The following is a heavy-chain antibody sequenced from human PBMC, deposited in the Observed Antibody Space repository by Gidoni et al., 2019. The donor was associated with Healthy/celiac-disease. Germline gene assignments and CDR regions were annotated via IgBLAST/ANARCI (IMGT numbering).Heavy chain of an antibody. V-gene: IGHV3-23*01. CDR1: GHTFSSCA. D-gene: IGHD6-13*01. J-gene: IGHJ4*02. Sequence: EVQLLESGGGLVQPGGSLRLSCAASGHTFSSCAMSWVREAPGKGLEWVYTISGSGGSTYYADSVKGRFTISRDNSKNTLYLQMNSLRAEDTAVYYCAKEVAAAGTNDYWGQGTLVTVSS. CDR2: ISGSGGST. CDR3: AKEVAAAGTNDY.